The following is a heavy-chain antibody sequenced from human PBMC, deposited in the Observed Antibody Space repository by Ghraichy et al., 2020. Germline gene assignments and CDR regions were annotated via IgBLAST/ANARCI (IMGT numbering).Heavy chain of an antibody. V-gene: IGHV4-31*03. CDR3: ARREDTAYYFDY. CDR1: GGSISSGGYY. J-gene: IGHJ4*02. Sequence: SETLSLTCTVSGGSISSGGYYWSWIRQHPGKGLEWIGYIYYSGSTYYNPSLKSRVTISVDTSKNQFSLKLSSVTAADTAVYYCARREDTAYYFDYWGQGTLVTVSS. D-gene: IGHD5-18*01. CDR2: IYYSGST.